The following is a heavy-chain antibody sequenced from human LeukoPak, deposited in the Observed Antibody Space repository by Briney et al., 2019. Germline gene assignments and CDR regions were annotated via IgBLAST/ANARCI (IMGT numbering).Heavy chain of an antibody. CDR1: GFTFSSYG. V-gene: IGHV3-33*01. Sequence: GGSLRLSCAASGFTFSSYGMHWVRQAPGKGLEWLAVMWYDGNNKYYADSVKGRFTISRDNSKNTLYLQLSSLRAEDTAVYYCARSHFDNRYFDYWGQGTLVTVSS. J-gene: IGHJ4*02. D-gene: IGHD3-22*01. CDR2: MWYDGNNK. CDR3: ARSHFDNRYFDY.